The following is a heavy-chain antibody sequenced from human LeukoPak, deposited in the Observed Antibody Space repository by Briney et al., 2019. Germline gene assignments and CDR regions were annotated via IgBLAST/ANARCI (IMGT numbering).Heavy chain of an antibody. CDR2: ISYSGST. V-gene: IGHV4-59*08. CDR1: GDSINSRY. CDR3: ARVRDNWFDP. Sequence: SETLSLTCTVSGDSINSRYWSWIRQPPGKGLEWIGYISYSGSTYYNPSLKSRVTISVDTSKNQFSLKLSSVTAADTAVYYCARVRDNWFDPWGQGTLVTVSS. J-gene: IGHJ5*02.